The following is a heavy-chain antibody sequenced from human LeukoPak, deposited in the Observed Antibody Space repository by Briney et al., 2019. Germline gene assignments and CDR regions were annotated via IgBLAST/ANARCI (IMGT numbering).Heavy chain of an antibody. CDR1: GFPFTNAW. J-gene: IGHJ4*02. Sequence: GGSLRLSCAVSGFPFTNAWMSWVRQAPGKGLEWVGRIKTKTDGGTRDYAAPVSGRFTISRDDSKNTLYLQVDSLKTEDTAIYYCAKDRSYGSGTLYPLFDFRGLGTLVTVSS. CDR3: AKDRSYGSGTLYPLFDF. CDR2: IKTKTDGGTR. V-gene: IGHV3-15*01. D-gene: IGHD3-10*01.